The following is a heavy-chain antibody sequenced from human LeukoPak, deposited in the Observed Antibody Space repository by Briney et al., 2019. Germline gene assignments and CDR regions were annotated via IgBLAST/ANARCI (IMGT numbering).Heavy chain of an antibody. CDR2: VTPSDGA. J-gene: IGHJ4*02. V-gene: IGHV1-2*02. Sequence: ASVKVSCKASGHTFTAYAIHWVRQAPGQGLEWMGWVTPSDGANYAQKFQGRVTMTRDTSMSTAYMDLNRLTSDDTAVYFCARDRYGDGFAHFDYWGQGTLVTVSS. CDR1: GHTFTAYA. D-gene: IGHD5-24*01. CDR3: ARDRYGDGFAHFDY.